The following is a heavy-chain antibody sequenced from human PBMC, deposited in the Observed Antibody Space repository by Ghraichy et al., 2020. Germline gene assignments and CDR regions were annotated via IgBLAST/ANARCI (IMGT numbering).Heavy chain of an antibody. CDR3: ARGPHNYGMDV. CDR1: GGSFSGYY. Sequence: SETLSLTCAVYGGSFSGYYWSWIRQPPGKGLEWIGEINHSGSTNYNPSLKSRVTVSVDTSMNQFSLKLSSVTAADTAVYYCARGPHNYGMDVWGQGITVTVSS. V-gene: IGHV4-34*01. J-gene: IGHJ6*02. CDR2: INHSGST.